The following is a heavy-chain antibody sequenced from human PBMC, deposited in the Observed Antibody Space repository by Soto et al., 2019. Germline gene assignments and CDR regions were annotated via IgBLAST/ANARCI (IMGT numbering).Heavy chain of an antibody. Sequence: QVQLVQSGAEVKKPGSSVKVSCKASGGTFSSYAISWVRQAPGQGLEWMGGIIPIFGTANYEQKFQGRVTITAEESTSTANMELSSLRSEDTAVYYCAIPAATYYYYGMDVWGQGTTVTVSS. CDR3: AIPAATYYYYGMDV. D-gene: IGHD2-2*01. J-gene: IGHJ6*02. CDR1: GGTFSSYA. CDR2: IIPIFGTA. V-gene: IGHV1-69*01.